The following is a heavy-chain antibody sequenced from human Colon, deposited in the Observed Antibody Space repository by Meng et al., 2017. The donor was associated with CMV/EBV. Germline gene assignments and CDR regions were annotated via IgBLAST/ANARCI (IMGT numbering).Heavy chain of an antibody. D-gene: IGHD2-2*01. Sequence: GESLKISCAASGFTFSSYSMNWVRQAPGKGLEWVSSMSGSGDNTYYADSVKGRFTISRDNSKNTLYLQMNSLRSEDTALYSCAKLGYCSTTSCFWGFIDYWGQGTLVTVSS. V-gene: IGHV3-23*01. CDR1: GFTFSSYS. J-gene: IGHJ4*02. CDR2: MSGSGDNT. CDR3: AKLGYCSTTSCFWGFIDY.